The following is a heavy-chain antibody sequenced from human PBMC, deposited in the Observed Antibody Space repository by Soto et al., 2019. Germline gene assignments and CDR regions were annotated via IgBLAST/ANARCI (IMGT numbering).Heavy chain of an antibody. Sequence: GASVKVSCKASGYSFTDYYMHWVRQAPGQGLEWMGWVNPNNGGTNYAQKFQGWVTLTRDTSINTAYMELTRLRSDDTAVYYCARANSYYYDNRDYFDHWGQGTLVTVSS. D-gene: IGHD3-22*01. CDR3: ARANSYYYDNRDYFDH. CDR1: GYSFTDYY. J-gene: IGHJ4*02. V-gene: IGHV1-2*04. CDR2: VNPNNGGT.